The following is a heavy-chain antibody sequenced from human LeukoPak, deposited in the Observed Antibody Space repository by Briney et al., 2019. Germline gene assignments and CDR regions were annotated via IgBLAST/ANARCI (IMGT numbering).Heavy chain of an antibody. CDR2: ISSSSSYI. J-gene: IGHJ4*02. D-gene: IGHD4-23*01. CDR3: ARKGSTKVVTPFGFDY. V-gene: IGHV3-21*01. CDR1: GFTFSSYS. Sequence: GGSLRLSCAASGFTFSSYSMNWVRQAPGKGLEWVSSISSSSSYIYYADSVKGRFTISRDNAKNSLYLQMNSLRAEDTAVYYCARKGSTKVVTPFGFDYWGQGTLVTVSS.